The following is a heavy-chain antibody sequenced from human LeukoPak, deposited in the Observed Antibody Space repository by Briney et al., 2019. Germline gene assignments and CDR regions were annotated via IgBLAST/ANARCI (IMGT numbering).Heavy chain of an antibody. CDR3: LSDYSPRLGLDY. Sequence: GGSLRLSCAASGFTFSNAWMNWVRQAPGRGLEWVGRIKSKTGGGTVDNAAPVKGRFIISRDDSKNTLYLQMNSLRAEDTAVYYCLSDYSPRLGLDYWGQGTLVTVSS. CDR2: IKSKTGGGTV. V-gene: IGHV3-15*07. D-gene: IGHD4-11*01. J-gene: IGHJ4*02. CDR1: GFTFSNAW.